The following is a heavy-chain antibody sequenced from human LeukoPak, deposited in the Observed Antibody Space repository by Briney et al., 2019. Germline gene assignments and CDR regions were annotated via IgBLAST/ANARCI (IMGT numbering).Heavy chain of an antibody. CDR3: AKYFYDGSGTHYFDY. D-gene: IGHD3-22*01. J-gene: IGHJ4*02. V-gene: IGHV3-7*01. CDR2: IKPVGSEK. Sequence: PGESLRLSCAASGFTFSSHWMSWVRQAPGKGLEWVGNIKPVGSEKYYVDSLKGRFIISRDNAKNSLYLQMNSLRAEDVAVYYCAKYFYDGSGTHYFDYWGQGTPVTVSS. CDR1: GFTFSSHW.